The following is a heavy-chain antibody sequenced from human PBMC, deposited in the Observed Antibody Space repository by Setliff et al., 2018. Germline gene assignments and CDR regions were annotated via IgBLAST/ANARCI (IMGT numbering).Heavy chain of an antibody. D-gene: IGHD3-3*01. CDR3: ARRETYYNFWSGYYGY. V-gene: IGHV4-39*07. Sequence: SETLSLTCTVSGGSISSSSYYWGWIRQPPGKGLEWIGSIYYSGSTYYNPSLKSQVTISVYTSKNQFSLKLSSVTAADTAVYYCARRETYYNFWSGYYGYWGQGTLVTVSS. CDR2: IYYSGST. J-gene: IGHJ4*02. CDR1: GGSISSSSYY.